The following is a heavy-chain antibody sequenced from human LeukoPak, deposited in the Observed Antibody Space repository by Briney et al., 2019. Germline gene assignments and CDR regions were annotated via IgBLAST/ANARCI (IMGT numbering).Heavy chain of an antibody. CDR1: GYSFTSYW. Sequence: PGESLKISWKGSGYSFTSYWIGWVRPMPGKGLEWMGIIYPGDSDTRYSPSFQGQVTISADKSINTAYLQWSSLKASDTAMYYCARRIAMAGDYFDYWGQGTLVTVSS. D-gene: IGHD6-19*01. V-gene: IGHV5-51*01. CDR3: ARRIAMAGDYFDY. J-gene: IGHJ4*02. CDR2: IYPGDSDT.